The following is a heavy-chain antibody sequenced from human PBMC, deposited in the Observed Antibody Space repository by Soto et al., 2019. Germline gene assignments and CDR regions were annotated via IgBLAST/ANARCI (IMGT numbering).Heavy chain of an antibody. J-gene: IGHJ6*03. CDR2: IYYSGST. CDR3: AATGELQTGGQTYYYYYYMDV. CDR1: GGSISSSSYY. Sequence: SETLSLTCTVSGGSISSSSYYWGWIRQPPGKGLEWIGSIYYSGSTYYNPSLKSRVTISVDTSKNQFSLKLSSVTAADTAVYYCAATGELQTGGQTYYYYYYMDVWGKGTTVTVSS. D-gene: IGHD3-10*01. V-gene: IGHV4-39*01.